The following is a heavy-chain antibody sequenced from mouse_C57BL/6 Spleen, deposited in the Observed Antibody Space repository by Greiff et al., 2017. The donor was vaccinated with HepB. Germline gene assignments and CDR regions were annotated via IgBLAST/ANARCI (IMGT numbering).Heavy chain of an antibody. J-gene: IGHJ1*03. CDR2: ISDGGSYT. Sequence: EVQLVESGGGLVKPGGSLKLSCAASGFTFSSYAMSWVRQTPGKGLEWVATISDGGSYTYYPDNVKGRTTISRDNAKNNLYLQISHLKSEDTAMYYWERDQSDCSYWCFDDWGTGTTVTVSS. CDR3: ERDQSDCSYWCFDD. V-gene: IGHV5-4*01. CDR1: GFTFSSYA.